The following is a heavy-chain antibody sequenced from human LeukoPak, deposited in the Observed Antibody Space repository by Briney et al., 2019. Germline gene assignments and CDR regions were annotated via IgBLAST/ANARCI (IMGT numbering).Heavy chain of an antibody. CDR2: IYSGGST. J-gene: IGHJ4*02. CDR3: ARDLRDSRGSYGSDY. Sequence: PGGSLRLSCAASGFTVSTNYMSWVRQAPGKGLEWVSVIYSGGSTHYADSVKGRFTISRDNSTNTLYLQMNNLRAEDTAVYFCARDLRDSRGSYGSDYWGQGTLVTVSS. D-gene: IGHD1-26*01. V-gene: IGHV3-53*01. CDR1: GFTVSTNY.